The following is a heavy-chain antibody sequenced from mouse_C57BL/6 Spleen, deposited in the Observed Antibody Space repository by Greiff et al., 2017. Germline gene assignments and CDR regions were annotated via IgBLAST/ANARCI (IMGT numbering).Heavy chain of an antibody. V-gene: IGHV1-64*01. D-gene: IGHD1-1*01. Sequence: QVQLQQPGAELVKPGASVKLSCKASGYTFTSYWMHWVKQRPGQGLEWIGMIHPNSGSTNYNEKFKSKATLTVDKSSSTAYMQLSSLTSEDSAVYYCERLRGSSYFDYWGQGTTLTVSS. CDR2: IHPNSGST. CDR1: GYTFTSYW. CDR3: ERLRGSSYFDY. J-gene: IGHJ2*01.